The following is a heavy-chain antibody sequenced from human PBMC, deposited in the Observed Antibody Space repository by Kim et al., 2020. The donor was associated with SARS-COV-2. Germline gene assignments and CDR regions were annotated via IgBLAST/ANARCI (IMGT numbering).Heavy chain of an antibody. CDR3: AKDLSNYLTGYYFYGMDV. V-gene: IGHV3-30*18. D-gene: IGHD4-4*01. CDR1: GFTFSHYG. Sequence: GGSLRLSCAASGFTFSHYGMHWVRQAPGKGLEWVAVTSYDGGDKYYADSVKGRFTISRDNSKNTLYLQMNGLRAEDTAVYYCAKDLSNYLTGYYFYGMDVRGQGTTVTVSS. CDR2: TSYDGGDK. J-gene: IGHJ6*02.